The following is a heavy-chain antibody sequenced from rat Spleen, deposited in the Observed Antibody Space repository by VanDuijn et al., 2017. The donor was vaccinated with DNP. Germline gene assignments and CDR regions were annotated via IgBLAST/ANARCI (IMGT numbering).Heavy chain of an antibody. CDR1: GFSFSDSA. CDR2: IIYDGSHT. V-gene: IGHV5S10*01. D-gene: IGHD4-4*01. J-gene: IGHJ4*01. Sequence: EVQLVESGGGVVQPGKSLKLSCAASGFSFSDSAMAWVRQSPKMGLEWVATIIYDGSHTFYRDSVQGRFTISRDNPKSTLYLQMDSLRSEDTATYYCATHRGYWGQGTSVTVSS. CDR3: ATHRGY.